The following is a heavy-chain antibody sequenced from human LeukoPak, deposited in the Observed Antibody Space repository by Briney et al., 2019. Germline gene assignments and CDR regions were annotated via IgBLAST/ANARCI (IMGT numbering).Heavy chain of an antibody. Sequence: GASVTVSCKASGGTFSSYAISWVRQAPAQGLEWMGRIIPILGIANYAQKFQGRVTITADKSTSTAYMELSSLRSEDTAVYYCARVSSGSYSSWGQGTLVTVSS. D-gene: IGHD1-26*01. V-gene: IGHV1-69*04. CDR2: IIPILGIA. CDR1: GGTFSSYA. J-gene: IGHJ4*02. CDR3: ARVSSGSYSS.